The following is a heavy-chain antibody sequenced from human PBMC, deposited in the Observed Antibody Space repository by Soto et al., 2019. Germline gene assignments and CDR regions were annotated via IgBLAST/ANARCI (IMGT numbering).Heavy chain of an antibody. CDR1: GFTFGGHS. D-gene: IGHD3-22*01. CDR3: AKDYEVFDT. Sequence: EVQLLQSGGGLVQPGGSVSLSCAGSGFTFGGHSMTWVRQAPGKGLEWVSAIDGNGINKYYADSVKGRFTISRDNSKSTLLLRMNSLGPEDTAVDFCAKDYEVFDTGGQGTLVTVSS. J-gene: IGHJ4*02. V-gene: IGHV3-23*01. CDR2: IDGNGINK.